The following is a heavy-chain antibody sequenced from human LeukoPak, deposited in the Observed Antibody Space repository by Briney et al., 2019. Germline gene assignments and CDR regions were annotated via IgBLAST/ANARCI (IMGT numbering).Heavy chain of an antibody. CDR1: GGSISSSSYS. J-gene: IGHJ4*02. Sequence: SETLSLTCTVSGGSISSSSYSWAWIRQPPGKGLEWIGNIFFSGSTYYNPSLKSRVTISVDTSKNQFSLKLSSVTAADTAVYYCARSLYVEAGFDYWGQGTLVTVSS. V-gene: IGHV4-39*07. D-gene: IGHD5/OR15-5a*01. CDR2: IFFSGST. CDR3: ARSLYVEAGFDY.